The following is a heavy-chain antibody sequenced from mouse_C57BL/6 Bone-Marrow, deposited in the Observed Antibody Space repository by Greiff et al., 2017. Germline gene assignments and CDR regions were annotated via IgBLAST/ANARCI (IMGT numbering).Heavy chain of an antibody. V-gene: IGHV6-6*01. CDR3: TREKGDYLYAMDY. CDR2: IRNKANNHAT. CDR1: GFTFSDAW. D-gene: IGHD2-4*01. Sequence: EVKLMESGGGLVQPGGSMKLSCAASGFTFSDAWMDWVRQSPEKGLEWVAEIRNKANNHATYYAESVKGRFTISRDDSKSSVYLQMNSLRAEDTGIYYCTREKGDYLYAMDYWGQGTSVTVSS. J-gene: IGHJ4*01.